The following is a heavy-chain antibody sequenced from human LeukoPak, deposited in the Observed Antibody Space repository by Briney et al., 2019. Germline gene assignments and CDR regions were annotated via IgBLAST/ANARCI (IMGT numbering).Heavy chain of an antibody. CDR3: AKSSGNYLNYYYYMDV. CDR1: GFTFDDYA. J-gene: IGHJ6*03. V-gene: IGHV3-9*01. CDR2: ISWNSRSI. Sequence: GRSLRLSCAASGFTFDDYAMHWVRQAPGKGLEWVSGISWNSRSIGYADSVKGRFTISRDNAKNSLYLQMNSLRAEDTALYYCAKSSGNYLNYYYYMDVWGKGTTVTISS. D-gene: IGHD3-10*01.